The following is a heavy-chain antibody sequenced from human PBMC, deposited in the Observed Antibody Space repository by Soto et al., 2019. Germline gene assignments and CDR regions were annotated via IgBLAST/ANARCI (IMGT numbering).Heavy chain of an antibody. CDR1: GFTFTSSA. Sequence: SVKVSCKASGFTFTSSAVQWLRQARGQRLEWIGWIVVGSGNTNYAQKFQERVTITRDMSTSTAYMELSSLRSEDTAVYYCAAGGASDDAFDIWGQGTMVTVSS. J-gene: IGHJ3*02. V-gene: IGHV1-58*01. CDR2: IVVGSGNT. CDR3: AAGGASDDAFDI.